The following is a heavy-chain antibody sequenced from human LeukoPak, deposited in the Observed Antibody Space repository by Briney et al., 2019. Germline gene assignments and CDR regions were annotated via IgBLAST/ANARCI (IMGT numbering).Heavy chain of an antibody. J-gene: IGHJ6*04. Sequence: SETLSLTCAVYGGSFSGYYWSWIRQPPGKGLEWIGEINHSGSTNYNPSLKSRVTISVDTSKNQFSLKLSSVTAAGTAVYYCARGVYCSGGSCYDSGGYYGMDVWGKGTTVTVSS. V-gene: IGHV4-34*01. CDR2: INHSGST. CDR1: GGSFSGYY. D-gene: IGHD2-15*01. CDR3: ARGVYCSGGSCYDSGGYYGMDV.